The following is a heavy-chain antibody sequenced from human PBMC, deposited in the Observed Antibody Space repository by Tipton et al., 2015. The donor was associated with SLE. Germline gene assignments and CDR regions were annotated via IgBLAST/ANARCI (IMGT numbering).Heavy chain of an antibody. D-gene: IGHD3-9*01. Sequence: TLSLTCTVSGGSISSYYWSWIRQPPGKGLEWIGEINHSGSTNYNPSLKSRVTISVDTSKKQFSLKVSSVTAADTAVYYCARVPDMAYDILTGYYGNWFDPWGQGTLVTVSS. CDR1: GGSISSYY. CDR2: INHSGST. J-gene: IGHJ5*02. CDR3: ARVPDMAYDILTGYYGNWFDP. V-gene: IGHV4-34*01.